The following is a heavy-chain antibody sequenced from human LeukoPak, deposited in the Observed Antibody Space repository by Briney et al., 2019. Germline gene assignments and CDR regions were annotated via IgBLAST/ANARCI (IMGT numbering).Heavy chain of an antibody. CDR1: GFTFSSYW. CDR2: INSDGSST. CDR3: AREGVATADY. Sequence: PGGSLRLSCAASGFTFSSYWMHWVRQAPGKGLVWVSYINSDGSSTTYADSVKGRFTISRDNARNTLYLQMSSLGADDTAVYYCAREGVATADYWGQGTLVTVSS. J-gene: IGHJ4*02. D-gene: IGHD3-3*01. V-gene: IGHV3-74*01.